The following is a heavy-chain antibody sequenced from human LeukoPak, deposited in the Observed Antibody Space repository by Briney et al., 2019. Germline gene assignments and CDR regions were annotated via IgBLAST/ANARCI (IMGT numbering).Heavy chain of an antibody. V-gene: IGHV3-74*01. CDR3: VRDCSDAGCYASAFDI. J-gene: IGHJ3*02. CDR2: ISRDGSST. D-gene: IGHD2-2*01. CDR1: GFTLNNYW. Sequence: GGSLRLSCAVSGFTLNNYWMHWVRQGPGEGLMWVSRISRDGSSTTYADSVKGRFTISRDNTKNTLYLQMISLRAEDTAVYYCVRDCSDAGCYASAFDIWGRGTMVTVSS.